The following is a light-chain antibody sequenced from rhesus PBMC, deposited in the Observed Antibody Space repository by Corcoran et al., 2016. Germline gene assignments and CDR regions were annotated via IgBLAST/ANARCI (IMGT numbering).Light chain of an antibody. CDR1: QGITND. V-gene: IGKV1-33*02. J-gene: IGKJ1*01. Sequence: DIQMTQSPSSLSASVGDRVTITCRASQGITNDLAWYQQKPGGTPKLLISDASSLQSGIPFRFSGSGYGTDFTLTISSLQSEDFATYYCQHYYSIPPTFGQGTKVEIK. CDR3: QHYYSIPPT. CDR2: DAS.